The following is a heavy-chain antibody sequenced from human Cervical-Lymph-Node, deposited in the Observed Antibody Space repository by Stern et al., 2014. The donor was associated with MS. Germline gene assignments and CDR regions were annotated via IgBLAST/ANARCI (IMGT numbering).Heavy chain of an antibody. V-gene: IGHV5-51*01. CDR3: ARQRYFDY. Sequence: QLVQSGPEVKRPGESLKISCQASGYTFTSYWIGWVRQMPGKGLEWIAILFPGGSDIRYSPSFQGQVTISADKSSSTAYLQWNNLKASDTAIYYYARQRYFDYWGQGTLVTVSS. CDR1: GYTFTSYW. CDR2: LFPGGSDI. J-gene: IGHJ4*02.